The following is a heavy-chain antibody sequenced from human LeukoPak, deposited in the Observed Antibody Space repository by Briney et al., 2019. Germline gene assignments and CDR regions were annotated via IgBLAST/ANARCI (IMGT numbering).Heavy chain of an antibody. CDR3: ARDASRIQLWPL. J-gene: IGHJ4*02. V-gene: IGHV4-61*02. CDR2: IYTSGST. CDR1: GGSISSGSYY. Sequence: SQTLSLTCTVSGGSISSGSYYWSWIRQPAGKGLEWIGRIYTSGSTNYNPSLKSRATISVDTSKNQFSLELSSVTAADTAIYYCARDASRIQLWPLWGQGTLVTVSS. D-gene: IGHD5-18*01.